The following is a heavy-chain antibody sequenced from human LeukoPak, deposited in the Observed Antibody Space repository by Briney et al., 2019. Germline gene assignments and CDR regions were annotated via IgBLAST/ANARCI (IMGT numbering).Heavy chain of an antibody. CDR3: ARERLLRYDY. J-gene: IGHJ4*02. Sequence: PSRTLSLTCTVSGDSISSGVYYWSWIRQHPGKGLEFIGYIYNSGNTYYNPSLKRRLLISVDTSKNQFSLKLSSVTAADTALYFCARERLLRYDYWGQGTLVTVSS. CDR2: IYNSGNT. D-gene: IGHD2-21*01. V-gene: IGHV4-31*03. CDR1: GDSISSGVYY.